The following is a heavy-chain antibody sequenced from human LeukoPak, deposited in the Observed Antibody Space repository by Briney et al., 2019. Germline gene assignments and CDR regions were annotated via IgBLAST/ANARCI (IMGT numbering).Heavy chain of an antibody. J-gene: IGHJ1*01. CDR2: ISGSGGST. CDR1: GFTFSSYA. D-gene: IGHD1-26*01. V-gene: IGHV3-23*01. CDR3: AKKVDSGSYYVAEYFQH. Sequence: GGSLRLSCAASGFTFSSYAMSWVRQAPGKGLEWVSGISGSGGSTYYADSVKGRFTISRDNSKNTLYLQMNSLRAEDTAVYYCAKKVDSGSYYVAEYFQHWGQGTLVTVSS.